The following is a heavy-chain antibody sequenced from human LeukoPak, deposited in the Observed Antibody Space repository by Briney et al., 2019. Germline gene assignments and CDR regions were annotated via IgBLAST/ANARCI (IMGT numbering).Heavy chain of an antibody. CDR2: IYSGGST. V-gene: IGHV3-53*01. CDR1: GFTVSSNY. D-gene: IGHD4-11*01. Sequence: GGSLRLSCSASGFTVSSNYMSWVRQAPGKGLEWVSVIYSGGSTYYADSVKGRFTISRDNSKNTLYLQMNSLRAEDTAVYYCAKRVTTSTYYFDYWGQGTLVTVSS. J-gene: IGHJ4*02. CDR3: AKRVTTSTYYFDY.